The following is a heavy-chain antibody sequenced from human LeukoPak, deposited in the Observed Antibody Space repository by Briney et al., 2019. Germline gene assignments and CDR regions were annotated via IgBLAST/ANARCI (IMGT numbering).Heavy chain of an antibody. CDR2: FDPEDGET. V-gene: IGHV1-24*01. Sequence: GASVKVSCKVSGYTLTELSMHWVRQAPGKGLEWMGGFDPEDGETIYAQKFQGRVTMTEDTSTDTAYMELSSLRSEGTAVYYCATILYGDYLDIDYWGQGTLVTVSS. D-gene: IGHD4-17*01. J-gene: IGHJ4*02. CDR1: GYTLTELS. CDR3: ATILYGDYLDIDY.